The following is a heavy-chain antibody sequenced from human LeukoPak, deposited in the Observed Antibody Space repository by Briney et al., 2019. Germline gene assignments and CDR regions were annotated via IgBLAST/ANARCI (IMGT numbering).Heavy chain of an antibody. CDR1: GFTFSSYA. J-gene: IGHJ4*02. D-gene: IGHD3-3*01. CDR2: ISGSGGST. Sequence: PGGSLRLSCAASGFTFSSYAMSWVRQAPGKGLEWVSAISGSGGSTYYADSVKGRFTIPRDNSKNTLYLQMNSLRAEDTAVYYCAKATRPFTIFGVVIGDYWGQGTLVTVSS. CDR3: AKATRPFTIFGVVIGDY. V-gene: IGHV3-23*01.